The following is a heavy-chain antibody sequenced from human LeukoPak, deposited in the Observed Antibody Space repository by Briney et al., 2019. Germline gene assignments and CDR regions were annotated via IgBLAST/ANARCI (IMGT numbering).Heavy chain of an antibody. D-gene: IGHD6-13*01. CDR1: GGTFSSYA. CDR3: ARERYSSSWTYYYGMDV. Sequence: GASVKVSCKASGGTFSSYAISWVRQAPGQGLEWVGRIIPILGIANYAQKFQGRVTITADKSTSTAYMELSSLRSEDTAVYYCARERYSSSWTYYYGMDVWGQGTTVTVSS. CDR2: IIPILGIA. V-gene: IGHV1-69*04. J-gene: IGHJ6*02.